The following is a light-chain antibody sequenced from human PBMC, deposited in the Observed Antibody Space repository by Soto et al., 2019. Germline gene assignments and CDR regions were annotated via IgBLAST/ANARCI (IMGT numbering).Light chain of an antibody. CDR1: SSEIGGYNY. J-gene: IGLJ1*01. Sequence: QSALTQPPSASGSPGQSVTISCTGTSSEIGGYNYVSRYQQHPGKAPKLMIYEVSKRPSGVPDRFSGSKSGNTASLTVSGLQAEDEADYYCSSYAGSNNYVFGSGTKVTVL. CDR3: SSYAGSNNYV. CDR2: EVS. V-gene: IGLV2-8*01.